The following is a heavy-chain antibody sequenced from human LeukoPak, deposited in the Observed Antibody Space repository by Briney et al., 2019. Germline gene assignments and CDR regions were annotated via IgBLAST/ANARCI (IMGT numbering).Heavy chain of an antibody. CDR3: AKDGRFKVIVGAWYFDY. CDR2: IRYDGSNK. Sequence: GGSLRLSCAASGFTFSSYVMHWVRQAPGKGLEWVAFIRYDGSNKYYADSVKGRFTISRDNSKNTLYLQMNSLRAEDTAVYYCAKDGRFKVIVGAWYFDYWGQGTLVTVSS. CDR1: GFTFSSYV. D-gene: IGHD1-26*01. J-gene: IGHJ4*02. V-gene: IGHV3-30*02.